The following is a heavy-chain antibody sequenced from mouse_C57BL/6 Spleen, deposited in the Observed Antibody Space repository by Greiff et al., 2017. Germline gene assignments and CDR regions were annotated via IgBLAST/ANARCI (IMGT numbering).Heavy chain of an antibody. CDR2: IRLKSDNYAT. CDR1: GFTFSNYW. Sequence: EVKLEESGGGLVQPGGSMKLSCVASGFTFSNYWMNWVRQSPEKGLEWVAQIRLKSDNYATHYAESVKGRFTISRDDSKSSVYLQMNNLRAEDTGIYYCTAIYYDYDSYWGQGTSVTVSS. J-gene: IGHJ4*01. D-gene: IGHD2-4*01. V-gene: IGHV6-3*01. CDR3: TAIYYDYDSY.